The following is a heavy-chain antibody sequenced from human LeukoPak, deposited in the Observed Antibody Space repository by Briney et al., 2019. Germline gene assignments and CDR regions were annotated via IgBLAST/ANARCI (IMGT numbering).Heavy chain of an antibody. CDR3: ARDMGYCSGGSCYSHYFDY. Sequence: SETLSLTCTVSGGSISSYYWSWIRQPAGKGLEWIGRIYTSGSTNYNPSLKSRVTMSVDTSKNQFSLKLSSVTAADTAVYCCARDMGYCSGGSCYSHYFDYWGQGTLVTVSS. J-gene: IGHJ4*02. D-gene: IGHD2-15*01. CDR1: GGSISSYY. V-gene: IGHV4-4*07. CDR2: IYTSGST.